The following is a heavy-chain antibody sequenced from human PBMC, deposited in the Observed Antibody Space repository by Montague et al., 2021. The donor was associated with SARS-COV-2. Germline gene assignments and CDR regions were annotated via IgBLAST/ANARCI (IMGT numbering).Heavy chain of an antibody. J-gene: IGHJ2*01. D-gene: IGHD3-22*01. CDR1: GGSFSGYY. V-gene: IGHV4-34*01. CDR3: ARGAPTITMILVVITGAGWYFDL. Sequence: SETLSLTCAVHGGSFSGYYWSWIRQPPGKGLERIGEINHSGSTNYNPSLKSRVSISVVTSKNQFSLKLSSVTAADTAVYYCARGAPTITMILVVITGAGWYFDLWGRGTLVTVSS. CDR2: INHSGST.